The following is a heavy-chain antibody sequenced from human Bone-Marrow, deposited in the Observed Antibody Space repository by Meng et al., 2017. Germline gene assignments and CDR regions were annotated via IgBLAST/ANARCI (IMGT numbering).Heavy chain of an antibody. CDR1: GGYIGSSSYY. CDR3: ARHLSCSGAGCFFDF. Sequence: QLQLQESVPGRVKPSETLSLTCSVAGGYIGSSSYYWGWIRQPPGEGLEGIGVIYYNGVTYYKPSLKSRVTISADASKNQFSLKLSSVTAADTAVYYCARHLSCSGAGCFFDFWGQGTLVTVSS. D-gene: IGHD2-15*01. J-gene: IGHJ4*02. V-gene: IGHV4-39*01. CDR2: IYYNGVT.